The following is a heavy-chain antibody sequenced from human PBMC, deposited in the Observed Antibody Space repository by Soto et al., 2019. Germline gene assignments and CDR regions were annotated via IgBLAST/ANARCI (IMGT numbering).Heavy chain of an antibody. CDR3: ERALKSNRWLYSYSYFDY. J-gene: IGHJ4*02. V-gene: IGHV3-7*01. D-gene: IGHD5-18*01. Sequence: DSVKGRFTISRDNANNSLYLQMNSLRAEDTAVYYCERALKSNRWLYSYSYFDYWGRGTLVTVSS.